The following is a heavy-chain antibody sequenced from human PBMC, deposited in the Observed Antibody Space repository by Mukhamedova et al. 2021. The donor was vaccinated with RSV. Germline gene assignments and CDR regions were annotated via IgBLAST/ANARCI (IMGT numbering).Heavy chain of an antibody. CDR3: ATGSLHYFDY. CDR2: FSASSGTI. V-gene: IGHV3-48*01. Sequence: GEGLEWLLCFSASSGTINYAGSVEGRFTISRDNTKNSLFLHMKNLRVEDTAVYYCATGSLHYFDYWGRGTLITVSS. D-gene: IGHD6-6*01. J-gene: IGHJ4*02.